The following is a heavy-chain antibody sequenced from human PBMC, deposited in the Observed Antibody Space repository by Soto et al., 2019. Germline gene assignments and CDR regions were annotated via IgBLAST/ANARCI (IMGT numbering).Heavy chain of an antibody. CDR2: IRGDGSST. CDR3: VSEIIAVMGASWWFDP. V-gene: IGHV3-74*01. D-gene: IGHD6-19*01. CDR1: GFTFSSHC. J-gene: IGHJ5*02. Sequence: EVQLVESGGGLVQPGGSLRLSCVGSGFTFSSHCMHWVRQTPGKGPVWVSRIRGDGSSTAYAESLRGRFAISRDKAKDTLYLQMNNLGAEYSAGYSCVSEIIAVMGASWWFDPCCLATQVSVSS.